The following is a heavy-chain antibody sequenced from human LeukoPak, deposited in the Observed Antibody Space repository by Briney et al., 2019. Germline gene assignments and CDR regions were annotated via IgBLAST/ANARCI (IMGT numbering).Heavy chain of an antibody. CDR2: ISYDGGTK. Sequence: GGSLRLSCAASGFTFSSYWMSWVRQAPGKGLEWVAAISYDGGTKYSADSVRGRFIISRDNSQSTLYLQMNSLRADDTAIYYCVRDAQLLYGNWFSPWGQGTLVNVSS. D-gene: IGHD2-2*02. CDR1: GFTFSSYW. CDR3: VRDAQLLYGNWFSP. V-gene: IGHV3-30-3*01. J-gene: IGHJ5*01.